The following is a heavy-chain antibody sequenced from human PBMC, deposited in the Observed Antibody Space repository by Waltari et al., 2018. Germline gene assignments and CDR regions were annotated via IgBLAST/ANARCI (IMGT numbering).Heavy chain of an antibody. CDR1: GYHFTGYY. J-gene: IGHJ6*02. CDR3: ASWEGHLSYYYYGMDV. CDR2: INPNSGGT. Sequence: QVQLVQSGAEVKKPGASVKVSCKASGYHFTGYYLPWVRQAPGQELEWMGLINPNSGGTNYAQKFQGRVTMTRDTSISTAYMELSRLRSDDTAVYYCASWEGHLSYYYYGMDVWGQGTTVTVSS. D-gene: IGHD1-26*01. V-gene: IGHV1-2*02.